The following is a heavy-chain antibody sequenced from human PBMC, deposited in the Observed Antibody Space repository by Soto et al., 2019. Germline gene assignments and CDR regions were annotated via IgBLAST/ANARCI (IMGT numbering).Heavy chain of an antibody. J-gene: IGHJ2*01. D-gene: IGHD3-22*01. CDR2: INGATGQT. Sequence: ASVKVSCKASGYTFSTYSMHLVRQAPGHSLEWLGWINGATGQTRSSQRFQDRVTITRDTSASTAYMELSGLRSGHTAVYYCASGTGRDENYYCYGMDIWGRGTLVTVSS. CDR1: GYTFSTYS. V-gene: IGHV1-3*01. CDR3: ASGTGRDENYYCYGMDI.